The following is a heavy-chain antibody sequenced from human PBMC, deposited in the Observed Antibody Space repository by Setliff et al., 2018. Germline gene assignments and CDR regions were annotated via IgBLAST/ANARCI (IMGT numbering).Heavy chain of an antibody. V-gene: IGHV4-59*01. CDR2: IYYSGNT. CDR3: ARGYYNSWSGTSITAPHDAFDI. D-gene: IGHD3-3*01. Sequence: SETLSLTCTVSGGSIRNYYWSWIRQPPGKGLEWIGYIYYSGNTNYNPSLKSRFTISVDTSKNQFSLKLSAVTAADTAVYFCARGYYNSWSGTSITAPHDAFDIWGQGTMVTVSS. CDR1: GGSIRNYY. J-gene: IGHJ3*02.